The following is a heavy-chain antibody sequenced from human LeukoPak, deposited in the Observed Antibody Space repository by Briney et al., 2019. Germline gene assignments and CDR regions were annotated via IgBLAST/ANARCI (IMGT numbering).Heavy chain of an antibody. J-gene: IGHJ6*04. V-gene: IGHV4-61*02. CDR2: IYTSGST. CDR3: AKDGALRYFDWLLEDYYYYYGMDV. D-gene: IGHD3-9*01. CDR1: GGSISSDSYY. Sequence: PSQTLSLTCTVSGGSISSDSYYWSWIRQPAGKGLEWIGRIYTSGSTNYNPSLKSRVTISVDTSKNQFSLKLSSVTAADTAVYYCAKDGALRYFDWLLEDYYYYYGMDVWGKGTTVTVSS.